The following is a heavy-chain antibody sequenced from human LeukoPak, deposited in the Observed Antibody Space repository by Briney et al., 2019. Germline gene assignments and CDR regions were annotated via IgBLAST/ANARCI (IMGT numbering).Heavy chain of an antibody. D-gene: IGHD1-14*01. Sequence: GGSLRLSCAASGFTFSRYAMSWVRQAPGKGLEWVSTISGSGGSTYYADSVKGRFTISRDNSKNTLYLQLNSLRAEDTAVYSCAKGLTETSMLTFDYWGQGTLVTVSS. CDR2: ISGSGGST. CDR3: AKGLTETSMLTFDY. J-gene: IGHJ4*02. CDR1: GFTFSRYA. V-gene: IGHV3-23*01.